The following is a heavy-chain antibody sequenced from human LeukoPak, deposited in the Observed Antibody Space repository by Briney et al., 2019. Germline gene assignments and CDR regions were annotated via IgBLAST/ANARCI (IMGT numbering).Heavy chain of an antibody. CDR2: ISSSGSTI. D-gene: IGHD6-13*01. CDR1: GFTFSDYY. V-gene: IGHV3-11*01. J-gene: IGHJ4*02. CDR3: ARGAEAFSSSWSPFDY. Sequence: GGSLRLSCAASGFTFSDYYMSWIRQAPGKGLEWVSYISSSGSTIYYADSVKGRFTISRDNAKNSLYLQMNSLRAEVTAVYYCARGAEAFSSSWSPFDYWGQGTLVTVSS.